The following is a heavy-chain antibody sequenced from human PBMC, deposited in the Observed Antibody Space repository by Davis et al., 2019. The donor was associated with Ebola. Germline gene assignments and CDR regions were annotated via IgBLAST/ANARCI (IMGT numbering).Heavy chain of an antibody. CDR3: TGTTVTSDY. D-gene: IGHD4-17*01. V-gene: IGHV3-73*01. J-gene: IGHJ4*02. CDR1: GFTFSGPA. Sequence: PGGSLRLSCAASGFTFSGPAMHWVRQASGKGLEWVGRIRSKANSYATAYAASVKGRFTISRDDSKNTAYLQMNSLKTEDTAVYYCTGTTVTSDYWGQGTLVTVSS. CDR2: IRSKANSYAT.